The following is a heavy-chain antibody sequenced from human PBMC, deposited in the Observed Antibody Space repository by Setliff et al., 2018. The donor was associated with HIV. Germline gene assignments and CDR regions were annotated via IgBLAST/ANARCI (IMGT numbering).Heavy chain of an antibody. CDR3: ARDPYGSGSYHYYYGMDV. J-gene: IGHJ6*02. CDR1: GGSISSGSYY. Sequence: PSETLSLTCTVSGGSISSGSYYWSWIRQPAGKGLEWIGSMYYSGSTYYNPSLKSRVTISVDTSKNQFSLKLNSVTAADTAVYYCARDPYGSGSYHYYYGMDVWGQGTTVTV. V-gene: IGHV4-39*07. D-gene: IGHD3-10*01. CDR2: MYYSGST.